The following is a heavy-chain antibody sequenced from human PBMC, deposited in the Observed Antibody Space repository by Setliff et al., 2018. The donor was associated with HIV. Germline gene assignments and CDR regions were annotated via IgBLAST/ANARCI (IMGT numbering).Heavy chain of an antibody. CDR3: ARHRAPGQLRLREEAFDH. D-gene: IGHD5-12*01. Sequence: SETLSLTCTVSGGSISSSSYYWGWIRQPPGKGLEWIGSIYYSGSTYYNPSLKSRVTISVDTSKNQFSLKLSSVTAADTAVYYCARHRAPGQLRLREEAFDHWGQGTLVTVSS. V-gene: IGHV4-39*01. CDR1: GGSISSSSYY. J-gene: IGHJ4*02. CDR2: IYYSGST.